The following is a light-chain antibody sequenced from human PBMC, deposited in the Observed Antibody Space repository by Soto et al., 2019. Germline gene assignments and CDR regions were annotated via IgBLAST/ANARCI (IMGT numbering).Light chain of an antibody. Sequence: QSALTQPASVSGSPVQSITMSCTGTSSDVGGYDYVAWYQLHPGKAPKLMLFEVSNRPSGASYRFSGSKSGNTASLTISGLQAEDEADYFCSSYSISTAYLFGTGTKVTVL. CDR2: EVS. V-gene: IGLV2-14*01. J-gene: IGLJ1*01. CDR3: SSYSISTAYL. CDR1: SSDVGGYDY.